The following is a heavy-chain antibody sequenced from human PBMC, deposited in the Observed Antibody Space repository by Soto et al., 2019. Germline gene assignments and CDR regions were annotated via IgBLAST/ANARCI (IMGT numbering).Heavy chain of an antibody. J-gene: IGHJ6*02. CDR2: ISGSGGST. Sequence: GGSLRLSCAASGFTFSSYAMSWVRQAPGKGLEWVSAISGSGGSTYYADSVKGRFTISRDNSKNTLYLQMNSLRAEDTAVYYCAKGFGSFGGVRGDYGMDVWGQGTTVTVSS. CDR3: AKGFGSFGGVRGDYGMDV. V-gene: IGHV3-23*01. D-gene: IGHD3-10*01. CDR1: GFTFSSYA.